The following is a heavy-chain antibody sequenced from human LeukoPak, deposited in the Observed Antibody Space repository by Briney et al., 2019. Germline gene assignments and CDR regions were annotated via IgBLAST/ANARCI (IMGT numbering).Heavy chain of an antibody. V-gene: IGHV3-30*02. CDR1: GLTFSNYG. D-gene: IGHD6-6*01. CDR2: IRYDGSNK. J-gene: IGHJ4*02. Sequence: PGGSLRLSCAAAGLTFSNYGMHWVRQAPGKGLEWVAFIRYDGSNKYYADSVKGRFTISRDNSKNTLYLQMNSLRAEDTAVYYCAKDGIKYSSSGYFDYWGQGTLVTVSS. CDR3: AKDGIKYSSSGYFDY.